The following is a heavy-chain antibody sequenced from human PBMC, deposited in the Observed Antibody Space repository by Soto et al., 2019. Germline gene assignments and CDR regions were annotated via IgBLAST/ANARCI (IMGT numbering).Heavy chain of an antibody. CDR1: GGSIISGGYY. J-gene: IGHJ4*02. V-gene: IGHV4-31*03. Sequence: PSETLSLTCTVSGGSIISGGYYWSWIRQHPGKGLEWIGYIYYSGSTYYNPSLKSRVTISVDTSKNQFSLKLSSVTAADTAVYYCARAPNYYDSSGYQTYFDYWGQGTLVTVSS. CDR2: IYYSGST. CDR3: ARAPNYYDSSGYQTYFDY. D-gene: IGHD3-22*01.